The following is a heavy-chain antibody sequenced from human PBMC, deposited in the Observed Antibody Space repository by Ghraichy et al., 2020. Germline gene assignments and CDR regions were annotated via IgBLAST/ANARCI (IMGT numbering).Heavy chain of an antibody. CDR1: GYTLTELS. CDR3: ATVVPAAIRGYYYYYGMDV. J-gene: IGHJ6*02. V-gene: IGHV1-24*01. Sequence: ASVKVSCKVSGYTLTELSMHWVRQAPGKGLEWMGGFDPEDGETIYAQKFQGRVTMTEDTSTDTAYMELSSLRSEDTAVYYCATVVPAAIRGYYYYYGMDVWGQGTTVTVSS. CDR2: FDPEDGET. D-gene: IGHD2-2*01.